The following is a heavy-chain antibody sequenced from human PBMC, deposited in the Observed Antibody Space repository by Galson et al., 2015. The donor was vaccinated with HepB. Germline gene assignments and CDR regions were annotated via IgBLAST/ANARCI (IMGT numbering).Heavy chain of an antibody. D-gene: IGHD3-9*01. V-gene: IGHV3-23*01. Sequence: SLRLSCAASGFTFSSYAMSWVRQAPGKGLEWVSAISGSGGSTYYADSVKGRFTISRDNSKNTLYLQMNSLRAEDTAVYYCASRSYDILTGYYSGYWGQGTLVTVSS. CDR2: ISGSGGST. J-gene: IGHJ4*02. CDR3: ASRSYDILTGYYSGY. CDR1: GFTFSSYA.